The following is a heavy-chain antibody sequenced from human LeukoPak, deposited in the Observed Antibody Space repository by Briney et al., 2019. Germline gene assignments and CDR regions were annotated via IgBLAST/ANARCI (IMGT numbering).Heavy chain of an antibody. Sequence: GGSLRLSCAASGFTFSTYGMSWVRQAPGKGLEWVSAISSSSDATFYADSVKGRFTVSRDNSKNTLYLQMNSLRAEDTAVYFCAKDMVRGYYFDCWGQGTLITVSS. V-gene: IGHV3-23*01. D-gene: IGHD3-10*01. J-gene: IGHJ4*02. CDR2: ISSSSDAT. CDR1: GFTFSTYG. CDR3: AKDMVRGYYFDC.